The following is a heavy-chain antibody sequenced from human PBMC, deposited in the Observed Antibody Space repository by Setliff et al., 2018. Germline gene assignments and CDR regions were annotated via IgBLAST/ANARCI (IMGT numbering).Heavy chain of an antibody. Sequence: PSETLSLTCTVSGGSISSYYWSWIRQPPGKGLEWIGYIYTSGSTNYNPSPKSRVTISVDTSKNQFSLKLSSVTAADTAVYYCARHKSNGSGSYPALYMDVWGKGIMVTVSS. CDR3: ARHKSNGSGSYPALYMDV. J-gene: IGHJ6*03. CDR2: IYTSGST. D-gene: IGHD3-10*01. CDR1: GGSISSYY. V-gene: IGHV4-59*08.